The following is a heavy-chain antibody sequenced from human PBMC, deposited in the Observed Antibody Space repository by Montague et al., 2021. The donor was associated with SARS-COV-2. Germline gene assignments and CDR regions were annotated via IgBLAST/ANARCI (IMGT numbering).Heavy chain of an antibody. J-gene: IGHJ4*02. Sequence: SETLSLTCPVSSPWIVSWYSGAVPEEPTNELQSLPHLVCRLLPHRNPALKSRVTISVDPSRNQFYLDVNSVTAADTAVYYCARLQGGRRLMEYWGQGTLVTVP. CDR2: LVCRLLP. CDR1: SPWIVSWYS. V-gene: IGHV4-61*08. D-gene: IGHD5-12*01. CDR3: ARLQGGRRLMEY.